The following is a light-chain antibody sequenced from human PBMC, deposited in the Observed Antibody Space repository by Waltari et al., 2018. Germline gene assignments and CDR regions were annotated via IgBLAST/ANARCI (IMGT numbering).Light chain of an antibody. CDR3: QQRSNWLFT. V-gene: IGKV3-11*01. CDR2: DAS. CDR1: KSVSRY. J-gene: IGKJ3*01. Sequence: ETVLTQSPATLSLSPGERATLSCRASKSVSRYLAWYQQKPGQAPRLLIYDASNRATGIPARFSGSGSGTDFTLTSSSLEPEDFAVYYCQQRSNWLFTFGPGTKVDIK.